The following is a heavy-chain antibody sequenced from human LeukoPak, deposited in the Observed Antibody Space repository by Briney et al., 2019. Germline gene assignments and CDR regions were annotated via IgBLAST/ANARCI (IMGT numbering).Heavy chain of an antibody. J-gene: IGHJ5*02. V-gene: IGHV7-4-1*02. CDR1: GYTFTSYA. Sequence: ASVTVSCKASGYTFTSYATNWVRQAPGQGLEWMGWINTNTGNPTYAQGFTGRFVFSLDTSVSTAYLQISSLKAEDTAVYYCARDLRSGGSHLFDPWGQGTLVTVSS. D-gene: IGHD2-15*01. CDR3: ARDLRSGGSHLFDP. CDR2: INTNTGNP.